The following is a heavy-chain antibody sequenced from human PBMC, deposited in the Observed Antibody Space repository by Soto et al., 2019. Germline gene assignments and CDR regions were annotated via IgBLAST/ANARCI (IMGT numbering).Heavy chain of an antibody. J-gene: IGHJ3*01. D-gene: IGHD3-22*01. CDR1: GFTLSSND. CDR2: IYSGGST. CDR3: ATRPLLPGAP. Sequence: VQLVESGGGLIQPGGSLRLSCAASGFTLSSNDMNWVRQAPGKGLEWVSLIYSGGSTYYADSVKGRFTISRDNSKNTLYLQMSSLRAEDTAVYYCATRPLLPGAPWGQGTMVTVSS. V-gene: IGHV3-53*01.